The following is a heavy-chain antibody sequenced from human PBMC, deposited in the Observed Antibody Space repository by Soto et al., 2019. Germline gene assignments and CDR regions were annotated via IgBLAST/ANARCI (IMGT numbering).Heavy chain of an antibody. Sequence: GGSLRLSCAASGFTFSSYAMSWVRQAPGKGLEWVSAISGSGGSTYYADSVKGRFTISRDNSKNTLYLQMNSLRAEDTAVYYCAKVGRITIFGVVTTRFDPWGQGTLVTVSS. CDR3: AKVGRITIFGVVTTRFDP. CDR2: ISGSGGST. D-gene: IGHD3-3*01. J-gene: IGHJ5*02. CDR1: GFTFSSYA. V-gene: IGHV3-23*01.